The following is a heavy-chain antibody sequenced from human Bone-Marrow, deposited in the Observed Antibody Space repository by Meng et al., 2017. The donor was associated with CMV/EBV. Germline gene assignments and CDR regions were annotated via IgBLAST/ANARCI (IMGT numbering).Heavy chain of an antibody. V-gene: IGHV3-23*03. CDR2: IYSGGSST. D-gene: IGHD3-16*01. J-gene: IGHJ5*02. CDR3: ARVWTRYLIRS. Sequence: GESLKISCAASGFTFSSYAMSWVRQAPGKGLEWVSVIYSGGSSTYYADSVKGRFTISRDNSKNTLYLQMNSLRTEDTAVYYCARVWTRYLIRSWGQGTLVTVSS. CDR1: GFTFSSYA.